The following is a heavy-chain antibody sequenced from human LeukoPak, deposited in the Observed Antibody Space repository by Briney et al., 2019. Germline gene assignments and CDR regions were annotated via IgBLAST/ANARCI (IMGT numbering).Heavy chain of an antibody. J-gene: IGHJ4*02. Sequence: GGSLRLSCAASGFTFSSYAMHWVRQAPGKGLEWVVVISYDGSNKYYADSVKGRFTISRDNSKNTVYLEMNSLRAEDTAVYYCARDRGLWFGELNFDYWGQGTLVTVSS. D-gene: IGHD3-10*01. V-gene: IGHV3-30-3*01. CDR2: ISYDGSNK. CDR3: ARDRGLWFGELNFDY. CDR1: GFTFSSYA.